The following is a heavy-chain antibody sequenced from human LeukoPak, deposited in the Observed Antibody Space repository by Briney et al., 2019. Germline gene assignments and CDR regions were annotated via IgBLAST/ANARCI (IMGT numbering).Heavy chain of an antibody. D-gene: IGHD6-19*01. CDR2: IWYDGSNK. CDR1: GFTFSSYG. V-gene: IGHV3-33*01. CDR3: ARDAPKYSSGWCLGY. J-gene: IGHJ4*02. Sequence: GRSLRLSCAASGFTFSSYGMHWVRQAPGKGLEWVAVIWYDGSNKYYADSVKGRFTISRDNSKNTLYLQMNSLRAEDTGVYYCARDAPKYSSGWCLGYWGQGTLVTVSS.